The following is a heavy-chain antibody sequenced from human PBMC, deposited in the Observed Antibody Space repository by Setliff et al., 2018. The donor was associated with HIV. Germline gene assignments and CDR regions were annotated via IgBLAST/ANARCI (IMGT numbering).Heavy chain of an antibody. CDR3: ARDRLGIFRFLDS. Sequence: PGGSLRLSCAASGLTFSNYWMNWVRQAPGRGLEWVGFIRSKAYGGTTEYAASVKGRFTISRDDSKRIAYLQMNSLKSEDTAVYFCARDRLGIFRFLDSWGQGTLVTVSS. V-gene: IGHV3-49*04. J-gene: IGHJ4*02. CDR2: IRSKAYGGTT. CDR1: GLTFSNYW. D-gene: IGHD7-27*01.